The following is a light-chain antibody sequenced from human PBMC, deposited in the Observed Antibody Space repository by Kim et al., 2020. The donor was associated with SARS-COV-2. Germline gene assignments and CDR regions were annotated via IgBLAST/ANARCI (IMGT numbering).Light chain of an antibody. J-gene: IGKJ2*01. CDR2: GTS. CDR1: QSVSSNY. V-gene: IGKV3-20*01. Sequence: LSPGERASLSCRASQSVSSNYLAWYQQKPGQAPRLLIYGTSSRATGIPDRFSGSGSGTDFTLTISRLEPEDFAVYYCQQYGDSTRTFGQGTKLEI. CDR3: QQYGDSTRT.